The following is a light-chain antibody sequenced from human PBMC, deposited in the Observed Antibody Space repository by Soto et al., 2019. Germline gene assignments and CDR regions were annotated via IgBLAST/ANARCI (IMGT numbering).Light chain of an antibody. CDR1: QSVLSTSNNKNY. J-gene: IGKJ3*01. V-gene: IGKV4-1*01. Sequence: DIVMTQSPDSLAVSLGERATINGKSSQSVLSTSNNKNYLGWYQQKPGQPPKLLIYWASITLTISSLQAEDVAVYYCQQYYSTFPFTFGPGTKVDIK. CDR2: WAS. CDR3: QQYYSTFPFT.